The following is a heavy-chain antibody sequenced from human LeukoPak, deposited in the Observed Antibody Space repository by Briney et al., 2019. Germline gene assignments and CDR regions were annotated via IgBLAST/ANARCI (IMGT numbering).Heavy chain of an antibody. Sequence: SETLSLTCTVSGGSISSSSYYWGWIRQPPGTGLEWIGSIYYSGSTYYNPSLKSRVTISVDTSKNQFSLKLSSVTAADTAVYYCRLVVAATSYYYYYGMDVWGQGTTVTVSS. D-gene: IGHD2-15*01. V-gene: IGHV4-39*01. CDR1: GGSISSSSYY. CDR3: RLVVAATSYYYYYGMDV. J-gene: IGHJ6*02. CDR2: IYYSGST.